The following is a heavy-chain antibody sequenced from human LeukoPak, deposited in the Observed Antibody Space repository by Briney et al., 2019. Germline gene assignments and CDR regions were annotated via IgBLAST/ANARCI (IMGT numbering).Heavy chain of an antibody. J-gene: IGHJ4*02. D-gene: IGHD3-22*01. V-gene: IGHV1-18*01. Sequence: ASVKVSCKASGYTFTSYVISWVRQAAGQGREWMGWISAYNGNTNYAQKLQGRVTMTTDTSTSTAYMELRSLRSDDTAVYYCATGEDYDSSGYYWGQGTLVTVSS. CDR2: ISAYNGNT. CDR1: GYTFTSYV. CDR3: ATGEDYDSSGYY.